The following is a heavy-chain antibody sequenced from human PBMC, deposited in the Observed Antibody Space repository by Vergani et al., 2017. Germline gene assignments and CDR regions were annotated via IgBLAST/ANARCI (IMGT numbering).Heavy chain of an antibody. Sequence: QVTLKESGPALVKPTQTLTLTCTFSGFSLSTSGMRVSWIRQPPGKALEWLARIDWDDDKFYSTSLKTRLTISKDPSKHHVVLTMTNMDPVDTAPYDCARIPYYNYGMDVWGQGTTVTVSS. J-gene: IGHJ6*02. V-gene: IGHV2-70*04. CDR2: IDWDDDK. CDR1: GFSLSTSGMR. CDR3: ARIPYYNYGMDV.